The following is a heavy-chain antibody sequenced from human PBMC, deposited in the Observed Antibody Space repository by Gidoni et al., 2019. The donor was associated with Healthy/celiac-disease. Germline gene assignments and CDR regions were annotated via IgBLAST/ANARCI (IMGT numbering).Heavy chain of an antibody. V-gene: IGHV4-39*01. CDR1: GGSIRSSSYY. J-gene: IGHJ4*02. CDR3: ASIAVAGGDY. D-gene: IGHD6-19*01. CDR2: IYYSGST. Sequence: QLQLQESGPGLVKPSETLSLTCTVSGGSIRSSSYYWGWIRQPPGKGLEWIGSIYYSGSTYYNPSLKSRVTISVDTSKNQFSLKLSSVTAADTAVYYCASIAVAGGDYWGQGTLVTVSS.